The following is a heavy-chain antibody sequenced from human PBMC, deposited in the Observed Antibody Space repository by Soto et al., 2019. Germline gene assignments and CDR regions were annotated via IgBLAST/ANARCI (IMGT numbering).Heavy chain of an antibody. CDR3: AKRWSDYFDS. D-gene: IGHD2-15*01. Sequence: GGSLRLSCAASGFIFSTYAMNWVRQAPGKGLEWVSAVSGSGGSTYYADSVKGRFTISRDNSKNALYLQMNSLRAEDTAVYHCAKRWSDYFDSWGQGTLVTVSS. CDR1: GFIFSTYA. J-gene: IGHJ4*02. CDR2: VSGSGGST. V-gene: IGHV3-23*01.